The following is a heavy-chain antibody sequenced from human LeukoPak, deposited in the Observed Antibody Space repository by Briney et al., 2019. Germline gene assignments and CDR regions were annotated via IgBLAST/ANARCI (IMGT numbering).Heavy chain of an antibody. D-gene: IGHD1-1*01. CDR2: INPNSGGT. J-gene: IGHJ3*02. CDR1: GYTFTGYY. Sequence: ASVKVSCKASGYTFTGYYVHWVRQAPGQGLEWMGRINPNSGGTDYAQKFQGWVTMTRDTSISTAYMELSRLRSDDTAVYYCAKGTLDAFDIWGQGTMGTVSS. CDR3: AKGTLDAFDI. V-gene: IGHV1-2*04.